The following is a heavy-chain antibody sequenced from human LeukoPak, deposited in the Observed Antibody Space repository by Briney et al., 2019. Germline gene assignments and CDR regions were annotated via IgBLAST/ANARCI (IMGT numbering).Heavy chain of an antibody. CDR1: VYTFTSYG. J-gene: IGHJ6*03. D-gene: IGHD3-3*01. Sequence: SVKVSRKASVYTFTSYGISWVRQPPGQGLEGMGGIIPIFGTANYAQKFQGRVTITTDESTSTAYMELSSLRSEDTAVYYCASNHFGVVPTLYYMDVWGKGTTVTVSS. CDR2: IIPIFGTA. CDR3: ASNHFGVVPTLYYMDV. V-gene: IGHV1-69*05.